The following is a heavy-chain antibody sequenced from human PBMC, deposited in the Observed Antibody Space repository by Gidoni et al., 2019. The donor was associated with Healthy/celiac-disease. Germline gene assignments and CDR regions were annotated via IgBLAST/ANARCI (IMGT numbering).Heavy chain of an antibody. CDR2: IIPIFGTA. V-gene: IGHV1-69*01. J-gene: IGHJ4*02. CDR3: ARYPHPGGSYLVYFDY. CDR1: GGTFSSYA. Sequence: QVQLVQSGAEVKKPGSSVKVACKAAGGTFSSYAISWVRQAPGQGLEWMGGIIPIFGTANYAQKFQGRVTITADESTSTAYMELSSLRSEDTAVYYCARYPHPGGSYLVYFDYWGQGTLVTVSS. D-gene: IGHD1-26*01.